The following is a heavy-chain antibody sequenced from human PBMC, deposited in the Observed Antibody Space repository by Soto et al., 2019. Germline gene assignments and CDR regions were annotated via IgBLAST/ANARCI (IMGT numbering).Heavy chain of an antibody. Sequence: PGGSLRLSCVASGFTFSSYSMSWVRQAPGKGLEWVSGFRAGGDDGTTYYADSVKGRFTISRDNSKNTLYLQMNSLRAEDTAVYYCAKSAGPAVAGPYWYFDLWGRGTLVTVSS. V-gene: IGHV3-23*01. CDR2: FRAGGDDGTT. CDR3: AKSAGPAVAGPYWYFDL. CDR1: GFTFSSYS. D-gene: IGHD6-19*01. J-gene: IGHJ2*01.